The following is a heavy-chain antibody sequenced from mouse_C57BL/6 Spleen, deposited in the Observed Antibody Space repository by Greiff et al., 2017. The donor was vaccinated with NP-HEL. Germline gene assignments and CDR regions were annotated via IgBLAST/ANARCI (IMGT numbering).Heavy chain of an antibody. D-gene: IGHD2-3*01. CDR1: GFNIKDDY. V-gene: IGHV14-4*01. CDR2: IDPENGDT. J-gene: IGHJ3*01. Sequence: EVQLVESGAELVRPGASVKLSCTASGFNIKDDYMHWVKQRPEQGLEWIGWIDPENGDTEYASKFQGKATITADTSSNTAYLQLSSLTSEDTAVYYCTTNGYYEGFAYWGQGTLVTVSA. CDR3: TTNGYYEGFAY.